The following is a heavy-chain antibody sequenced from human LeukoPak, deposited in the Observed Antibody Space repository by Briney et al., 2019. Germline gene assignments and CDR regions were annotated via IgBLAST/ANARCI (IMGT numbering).Heavy chain of an antibody. V-gene: IGHV1-69*04. J-gene: IGHJ2*01. CDR3: ARGDSSGWSPAPELWYFDL. D-gene: IGHD6-19*01. CDR2: IIPILGIA. CDR1: GGTFSSYA. Sequence: SVKVSCKASGGTFSSYAISWVRQAPGQGLEWMGRIIPILGIANYAQKFQGRVTITADKSTSTAYMELSSLRSEDTAVYYCARGDSSGWSPAPELWYFDLWGRGTLVTVSS.